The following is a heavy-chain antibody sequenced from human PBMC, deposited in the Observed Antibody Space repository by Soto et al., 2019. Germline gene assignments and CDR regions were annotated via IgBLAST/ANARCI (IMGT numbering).Heavy chain of an antibody. D-gene: IGHD3-22*01. J-gene: IGHJ6*02. CDR1: GGSISSSNW. CDR3: ARSPDSSGYYPRWYYYGMDV. Sequence: SETLSLTCAVSGGSISSSNWWSWVRQPPGKGLEWIGEIYHSGSTNYNPSLKSRVTISVDKSKNQFSLKLSSVTAADTAVYYCARSPDSSGYYPRWYYYGMDVWGQGNPGHRLL. CDR2: IYHSGST. V-gene: IGHV4-4*02.